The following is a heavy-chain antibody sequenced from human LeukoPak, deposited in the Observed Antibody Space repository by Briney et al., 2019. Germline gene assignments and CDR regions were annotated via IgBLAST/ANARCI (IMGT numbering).Heavy chain of an antibody. CDR3: ARGLLVTPGAFDI. D-gene: IGHD2-21*02. J-gene: IGHJ3*02. CDR1: GGSFSGYY. Sequence: PSETLSLTCAVYGGSFSGYYWSWIRQPPGKGLEWIGEINHSGSTNYNPSLKSRVTISVDTSKNQFSLKLSSVTAADTAVYYCARGLLVTPGAFDIWGQGTMVTVFS. CDR2: INHSGST. V-gene: IGHV4-34*01.